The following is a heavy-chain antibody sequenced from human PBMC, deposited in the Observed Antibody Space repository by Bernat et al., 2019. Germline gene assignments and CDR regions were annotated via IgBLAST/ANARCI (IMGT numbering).Heavy chain of an antibody. D-gene: IGHD2-2*01. J-gene: IGHJ6*02. CDR2: ISYDGNNK. Sequence: QVQLVESGGGVVQPGRSLRLSCAASGFTFSSYGIYWVRQTPGKGLEWVAVISYDGNNKYYADSVKGRFTISRDNSKNTLYLQMNSLRAEDTAVDYCAKPRGYGSSTSCKEYGMDVWGQGTTVTVSS. CDR1: GFTFSSYG. CDR3: AKPRGYGSSTSCKEYGMDV. V-gene: IGHV3-30*18.